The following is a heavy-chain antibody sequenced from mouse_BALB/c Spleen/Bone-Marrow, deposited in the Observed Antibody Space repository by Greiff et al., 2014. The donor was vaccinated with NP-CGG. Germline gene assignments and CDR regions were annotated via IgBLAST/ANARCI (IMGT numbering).Heavy chain of an antibody. CDR1: GFTFSSYA. CDR3: ARHGGGSSLWYFDV. D-gene: IGHD1-1*01. CDR2: INSGGSDT. V-gene: IGHV5-9-1*01. Sequence: DVMLVESGGGLVKPGGSLKLSCAASGFTFSSYAMSWVRQTPEKRLEWVAIINSGGSDTYYPDSVKGRFTISRDNDKNTLYLQMSSLRSEDTAMYDCARHGGGSSLWYFDVWGAGTTVTVSS. J-gene: IGHJ1*01.